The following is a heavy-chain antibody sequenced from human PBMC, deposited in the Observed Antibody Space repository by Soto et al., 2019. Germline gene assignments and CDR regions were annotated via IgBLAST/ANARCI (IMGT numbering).Heavy chain of an antibody. CDR3: SIGADYYYGMDV. CDR1: GFTFSSYA. V-gene: IGHV3-23*01. D-gene: IGHD3-16*01. J-gene: IGHJ6*02. CDR2: ISGSGGST. Sequence: EVQLLESGGGLVQPGGSLRLSCAASGFTFSSYAMSWVRQAPGKGLEWVSAISGSGGSTYYADSVKGRFTISRDNSKNTLYLQMNSLRAEDTAVYYCSIGADYYYGMDVWGQGTTVTVSS.